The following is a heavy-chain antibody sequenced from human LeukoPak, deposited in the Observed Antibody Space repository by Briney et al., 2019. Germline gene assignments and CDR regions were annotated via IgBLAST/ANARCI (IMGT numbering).Heavy chain of an antibody. Sequence: GGSLRLSCAASEFIFDNYRMNWVRQAPGKGLEWVSSISTSSSYIYYADSVKGRFTISRDNAKNSLYLQMNSLRAEDTAVYYCARGWNSDYFDYWGQGTLVTVSS. J-gene: IGHJ4*02. D-gene: IGHD1-7*01. CDR3: ARGWNSDYFDY. CDR1: EFIFDNYR. V-gene: IGHV3-21*01. CDR2: ISTSSSYI.